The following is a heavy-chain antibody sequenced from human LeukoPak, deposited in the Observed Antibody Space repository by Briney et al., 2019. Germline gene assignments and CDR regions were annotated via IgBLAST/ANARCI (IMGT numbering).Heavy chain of an antibody. CDR1: GFTFSSYS. CDR2: ISSSSSYI. D-gene: IGHD6-13*01. J-gene: IGHJ4*02. V-gene: IGHV3-21*01. CDR3: ARDRYSSSWDLFDY. Sequence: GGSLRLSCAASGFTFSSYSMNWVRQAPGKGLEWASSISSSSSYIYYADSVKGRFTISRDNAKNSLYLQMNSLRAEDTAVYYCARDRYSSSWDLFDYWGQGTLVTVSS.